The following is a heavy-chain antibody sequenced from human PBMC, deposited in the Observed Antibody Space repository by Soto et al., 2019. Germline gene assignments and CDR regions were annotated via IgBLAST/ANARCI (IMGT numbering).Heavy chain of an antibody. Sequence: GASVKVSCKASGYTFTSYAMHWVRQAPGQRLEWMGWINAGNGNTKYSQKFQGRVTITRDTSASTAYMELSSLRSEDTAVYYCARAAWGYSSGWYRVWGPGTLVTAPQ. D-gene: IGHD6-19*01. V-gene: IGHV1-3*01. J-gene: IGHJ4*02. CDR3: ARAAWGYSSGWYRV. CDR2: INAGNGNT. CDR1: GYTFTSYA.